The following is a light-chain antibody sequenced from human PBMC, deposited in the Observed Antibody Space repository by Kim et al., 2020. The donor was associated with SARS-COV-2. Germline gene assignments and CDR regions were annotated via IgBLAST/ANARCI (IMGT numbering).Light chain of an antibody. V-gene: IGKV3-20*01. CDR3: QQYGYSPWT. CDR2: GAS. J-gene: IGKJ1*01. CDR1: RSVSDSN. Sequence: APGVRASLSCRASRSVSDSNLAWHQHKPGRAPRLLIYGASTRATGIPDRFSGSGSGTDFTLTISRLEPEDFAMYYCQQYGYSPWTFGQGTKVDIK.